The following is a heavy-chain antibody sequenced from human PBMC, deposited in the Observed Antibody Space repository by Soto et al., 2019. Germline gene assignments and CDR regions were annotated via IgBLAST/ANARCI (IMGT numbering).Heavy chain of an antibody. D-gene: IGHD2-15*01. V-gene: IGHV4-39*01. CDR1: GGSISSSSYY. Sequence: SETLSLTCTVSGGSISSSSYYWGWIRQPPGKGLEWIGSIYYSGSTYYNPSLKSRVTISVDTSKNQFSLKLSSVTAADTAAYYCARASRYCSGGSCHYFDYWGQGTLVTVSS. CDR3: ARASRYCSGGSCHYFDY. CDR2: IYYSGST. J-gene: IGHJ4*02.